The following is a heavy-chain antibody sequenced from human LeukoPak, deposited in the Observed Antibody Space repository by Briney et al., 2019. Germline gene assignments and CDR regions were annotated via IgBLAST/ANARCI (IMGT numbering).Heavy chain of an antibody. Sequence: SETLSLTCSVSGGPINFYWSWIRQSPGKDLEWIGCIYPNGSTSYNSPLQSRVTISLDTSKKQVSLMLKSVTAADTAVYYCARDVRRALRFNNFYPYFGMDVWGKGTTVIVST. CDR3: ARDVRRALRFNNFYPYFGMDV. CDR2: IYPNGST. CDR1: GGPINFY. J-gene: IGHJ6*04. D-gene: IGHD3-3*01. V-gene: IGHV4-59*01.